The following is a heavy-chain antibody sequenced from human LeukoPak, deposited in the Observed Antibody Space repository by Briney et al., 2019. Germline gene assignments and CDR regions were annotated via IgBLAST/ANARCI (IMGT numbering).Heavy chain of an antibody. V-gene: IGHV4-59*01. J-gene: IGHJ6*03. D-gene: IGHD3-10*01. CDR3: ARHSGSGSYYYYYMDV. CDR2: IYYSGTT. CDR1: GGSISSYY. Sequence: PSETLSLTCTVSGGSISSYYWSWIRQPPGKGLEWIGYIYYSGTTNYNPSLKSRVTISVDTSTNQFSLKLNSVTAADTAVYYCARHSGSGSYYYYYMDVWGKGTTVTISS.